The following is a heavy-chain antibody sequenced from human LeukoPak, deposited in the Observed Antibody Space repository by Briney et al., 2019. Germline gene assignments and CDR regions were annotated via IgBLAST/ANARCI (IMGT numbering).Heavy chain of an antibody. CDR1: GFTLKTFW. J-gene: IGHJ3*02. V-gene: IGHV3-74*03. CDR3: VRVLPTIGSGWYGDAFDI. CDR2: INTEGEV. Sequence: GGSLRLSCVVSGFTLKTFWMHWVRQVPGKGPVWISRINTEGEVTYADSVKGRFTMSRDNAKNELSLQMNSLGIDDTGVYYCVRVLPTIGSGWYGDAFDIGGQGTLVTVAS. D-gene: IGHD6-19*01.